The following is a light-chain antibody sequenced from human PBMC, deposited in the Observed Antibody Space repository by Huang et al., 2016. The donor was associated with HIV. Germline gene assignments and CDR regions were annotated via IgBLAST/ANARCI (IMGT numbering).Light chain of an antibody. J-gene: IGKJ1*01. CDR1: QSVSRN. V-gene: IGKV3-15*01. CDR3: QQYNDWRT. CDR2: GAF. Sequence: EIVLTQSPATLSVSPGERATLSCRASQSVSRNLAWYQHKPGQTPRLLIYGAFTRATGIPVRFSGSGSGTEFTLTISSLQSEDFAVYYCQQYNDWRTFGQGTKVEIK.